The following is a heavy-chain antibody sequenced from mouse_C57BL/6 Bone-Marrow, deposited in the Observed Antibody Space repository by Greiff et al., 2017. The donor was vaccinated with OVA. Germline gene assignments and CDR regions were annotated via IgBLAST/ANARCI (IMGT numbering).Heavy chain of an antibody. Sequence: EVQLVESGAELVRPGASVKLSCTASGFNIKDDYMHWVKQRPEQGLEWIGWIDPENGDTEYASKFQGKATITADTSSNTAYLQLSSLTSEDTAVYYCTTRYYGSSWYFDVWGTGTTVTVSS. CDR1: GFNIKDDY. CDR2: IDPENGDT. D-gene: IGHD1-1*01. CDR3: TTRYYGSSWYFDV. V-gene: IGHV14-4*01. J-gene: IGHJ1*03.